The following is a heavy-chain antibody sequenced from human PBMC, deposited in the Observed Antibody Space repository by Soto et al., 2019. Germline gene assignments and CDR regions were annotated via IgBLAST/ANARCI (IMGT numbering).Heavy chain of an antibody. CDR3: AGGGVVVDLRVKYDYGLDA. V-gene: IGHV1-69*12. CDR2: IIPIFGTT. CDR1: GGTFSSYV. J-gene: IGHJ6*02. D-gene: IGHD2-15*01. Sequence: QVQLVQSGAEVKKPGSSVKVSCKASGGTFSSYVINWVRQAPGEGLEWMGGIIPIFGTTNYAQKFQGRATITEDETTRTAYMDLSGLRSEDTAVYYCAGGGVVVDLRVKYDYGLDAWGQGTTVTVSS.